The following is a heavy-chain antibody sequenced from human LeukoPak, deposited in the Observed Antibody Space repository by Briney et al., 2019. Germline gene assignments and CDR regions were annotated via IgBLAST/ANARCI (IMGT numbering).Heavy chain of an antibody. J-gene: IGHJ1*01. CDR1: GFSVTNNY. Sequence: GGSLRLSCAVSGFSVTNNYMSWVRQAPGKGLEWVSVFYVGGATYYADSVKGRFTISRDNSENTLYLQMKSLRAEDTAVYYCARDSLEASGVQPWGPGTLVTVSS. CDR2: FYVGGAT. D-gene: IGHD5-24*01. CDR3: ARDSLEASGVQP. V-gene: IGHV3-53*01.